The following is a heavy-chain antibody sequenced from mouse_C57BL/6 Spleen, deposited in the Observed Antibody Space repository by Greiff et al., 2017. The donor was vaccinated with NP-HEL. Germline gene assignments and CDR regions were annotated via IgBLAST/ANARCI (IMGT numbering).Heavy chain of an antibody. Sequence: VQLQQSGAELVRPGTSVKVSCKASGYAFTNYLIEWVKQRSGQGLEWIGVINPGSGGTNYNEKFKGKATLTADKSSSTAYMQLSSLTSEDSAVYFCARSRGDYWGQGTSVTVSS. CDR3: ARSRGDY. V-gene: IGHV1-54*01. CDR1: GYAFTNYL. CDR2: INPGSGGT. J-gene: IGHJ4*01.